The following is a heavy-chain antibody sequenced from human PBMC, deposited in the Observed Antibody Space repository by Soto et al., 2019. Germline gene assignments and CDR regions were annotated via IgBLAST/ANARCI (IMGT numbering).Heavy chain of an antibody. CDR2: IYYSGST. D-gene: IGHD3-10*01. Sequence: SETLSLTCTVSGGFISNYYWSWVRQSPGKGLEWIGYIYYSGSTNYNPSLKSRVTISVDTSKNQFSLKLSSVTAEDTAVYYCARGDGSGTHYYYGMDVWGQGTTVTVSS. J-gene: IGHJ6*02. CDR1: GGFISNYY. V-gene: IGHV4-59*01. CDR3: ARGDGSGTHYYYGMDV.